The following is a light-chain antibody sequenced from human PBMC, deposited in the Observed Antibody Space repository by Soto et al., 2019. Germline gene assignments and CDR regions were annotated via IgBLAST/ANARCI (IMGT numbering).Light chain of an antibody. Sequence: DIQMTQSPSSLSASVGDRVTITCRASQSISSNLNWYQQKPGKAPKLLIYAASSLQSGVPSRFSAGGSGTDFALTISSLQPEDFATYSCQQSYSTPLTFGGGTKVDIK. J-gene: IGKJ4*01. V-gene: IGKV1-39*01. CDR3: QQSYSTPLT. CDR2: AAS. CDR1: QSISSN.